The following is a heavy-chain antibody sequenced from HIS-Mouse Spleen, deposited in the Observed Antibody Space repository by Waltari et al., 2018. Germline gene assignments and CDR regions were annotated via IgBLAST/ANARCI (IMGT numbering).Heavy chain of an antibody. Sequence: QLQLQESGPGLVKPSETLSLTCTVSGGSISSSSYYWGWIRQPPGKGVEWIGGIYYSGSTYYHPSRKSRVTISVDTSKNQFSLKLSSVTAADTAVYYCAREIPYSSSWYDWYFDLWGRGTLVTVSS. V-gene: IGHV4-39*07. CDR2: IYYSGST. J-gene: IGHJ2*01. D-gene: IGHD6-13*01. CDR1: GGSISSSSYY. CDR3: AREIPYSSSWYDWYFDL.